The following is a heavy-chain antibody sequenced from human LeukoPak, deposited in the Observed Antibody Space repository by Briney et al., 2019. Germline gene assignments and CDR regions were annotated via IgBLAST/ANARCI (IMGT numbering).Heavy chain of an antibody. CDR2: ITSDGSST. Sequence: GGSLRLSCAASGFTFSSYWMHWVRQAPGKGPVWVSRITSDGSSTSYADSVKGRFTISRDNAKNTVYLQMNSLRAEDTAVYYCARGASYGDSDYWGQGTLVTVSS. J-gene: IGHJ4*02. D-gene: IGHD4-17*01. V-gene: IGHV3-74*01. CDR1: GFTFSSYW. CDR3: ARGASYGDSDY.